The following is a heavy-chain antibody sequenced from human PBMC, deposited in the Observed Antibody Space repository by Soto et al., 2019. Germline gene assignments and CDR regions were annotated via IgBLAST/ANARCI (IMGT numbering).Heavy chain of an antibody. CDR3: ERYPSTGIAEY. D-gene: IGHD2-21*02. J-gene: IGHJ4*02. CDR2: ISSDGDST. CDR1: GFTFSTYA. Sequence: PGGSLSLSCAASGFTFSTYALNWVRQSPGKGLEWVSTISSDGDSTYYVDSVKGRFTVSRDNSKNTMYLQMNSLRAEDTDLYVCERYPSTGIAEYWGQGTLVTVSS. V-gene: IGHV3-23*01.